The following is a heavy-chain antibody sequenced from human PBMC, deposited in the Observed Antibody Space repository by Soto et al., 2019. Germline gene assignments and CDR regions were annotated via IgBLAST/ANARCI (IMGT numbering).Heavy chain of an antibody. CDR3: ARHIPSGYNDAFDI. V-gene: IGHV2-5*02. D-gene: IGHD3-9*01. J-gene: IGHJ3*02. CDR2: IYWDDDK. CDR1: GFSLSTSGVG. Sequence: QITLKESGPTLVKPTQTLMLTCTFSGFSLSTSGVGVGWIRQPPGKALEWVTLIYWDDDKRYSPSLKSRITITKDTSKSQVVLTMSNMDPVDTGTYYCARHIPSGYNDAFDIWGQGTMVTVSS.